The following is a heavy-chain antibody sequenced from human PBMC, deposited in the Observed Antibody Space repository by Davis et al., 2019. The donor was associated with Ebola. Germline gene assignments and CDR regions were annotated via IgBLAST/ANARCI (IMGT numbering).Heavy chain of an antibody. CDR1: GFTFSSYG. Sequence: SCAASGFTFSSYGMHWVRQPPGEGLEWIGEINHSGSTNYNPSLESRLIISIDTSKNQFSLQLNSVTAADTAVYFCARGDFGGKQLVYWGQGTLVTVSS. V-gene: IGHV4-34*01. CDR2: INHSGST. CDR3: ARGDFGGKQLVY. J-gene: IGHJ4*02. D-gene: IGHD6-13*01.